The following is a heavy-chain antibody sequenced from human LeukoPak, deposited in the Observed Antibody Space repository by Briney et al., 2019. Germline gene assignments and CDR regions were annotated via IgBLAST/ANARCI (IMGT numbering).Heavy chain of an antibody. D-gene: IGHD3-22*01. J-gene: IGHJ5*02. CDR1: GFRFSDSW. CDR2: IKQDGSEK. V-gene: IGHV3-7*05. CDR3: AKGFSPYYDSSEGWFDP. Sequence: GGSLSLSCAASGFRFSDSWTSWVRQAPGKGLEWVANIKQDGSEKYYVDSVKGRFTISRDNAKNSLYLQMNSLRAEDTAVYYCAKGFSPYYDSSEGWFDPWGQGTLVTVSS.